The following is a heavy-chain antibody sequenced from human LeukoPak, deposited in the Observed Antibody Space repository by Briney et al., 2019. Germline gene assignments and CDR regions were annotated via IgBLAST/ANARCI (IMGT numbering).Heavy chain of an antibody. CDR3: ARGYSSGWYWVYYYYGMDV. CDR1: GFTFSTYG. V-gene: IGHV3-33*01. Sequence: PGGSLRLSCAASGFTFSTYGMHWVRQAPGKRLEWVAVTWYDGSYKYYGDSVKGRFTISRDNSKNTLYLQMASLRAEDTAVYYCARGYSSGWYWVYYYYGMDVWGQGTTVTVSS. J-gene: IGHJ6*02. CDR2: TWYDGSYK. D-gene: IGHD6-19*01.